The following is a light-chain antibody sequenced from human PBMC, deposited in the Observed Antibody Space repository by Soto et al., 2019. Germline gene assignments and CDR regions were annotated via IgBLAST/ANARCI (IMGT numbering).Light chain of an antibody. V-gene: IGLV1-47*01. Sequence: QSVLTQPPSASGTPGQKVTISCSGSSSNIGSNHVYWYQQFPGSAPRLLIYRSDQRPSGVPDRFSGSKSGTSASLAISGLRYEDEADDYCAAWDDSLSALLFGGGTKLTVL. CDR1: SSNIGSNH. J-gene: IGLJ2*01. CDR3: AAWDDSLSALL. CDR2: RSD.